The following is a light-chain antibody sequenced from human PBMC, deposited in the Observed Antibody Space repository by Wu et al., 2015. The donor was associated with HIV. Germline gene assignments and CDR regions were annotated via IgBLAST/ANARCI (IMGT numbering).Light chain of an antibody. J-gene: IGKJ1*01. CDR2: KAS. V-gene: IGKV1-5*03. Sequence: DIQMTQSPSTLSASVGGRVTITCRASQSIISWLAWYQQKPGKAPNFVIYKASSLKRGVPSRFSGSGSGTEFTLTISSLQPDDFATYYCQQYSSLWTFGQGDQGGNQT. CDR1: QSIISW. CDR3: QQYSSLWT.